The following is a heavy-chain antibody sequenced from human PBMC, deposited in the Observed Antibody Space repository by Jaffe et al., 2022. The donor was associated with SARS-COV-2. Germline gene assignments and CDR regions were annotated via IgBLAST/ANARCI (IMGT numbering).Heavy chain of an antibody. J-gene: IGHJ3*02. D-gene: IGHD3-22*01. CDR2: IWYDGSNK. CDR3: ASLEPSGYQDAFDI. CDR1: GFTFSSYG. V-gene: IGHV3-33*01. Sequence: QVQLVESGGGVVQPGRSLRLSCAASGFTFSSYGMHWVRQAPGKGLEWVAVIWYDGSNKYYADSVKGRFTISRDNSKNTLYLQMNSLRAEDTAVYYCASLEPSGYQDAFDIWGQGTMVTVSS.